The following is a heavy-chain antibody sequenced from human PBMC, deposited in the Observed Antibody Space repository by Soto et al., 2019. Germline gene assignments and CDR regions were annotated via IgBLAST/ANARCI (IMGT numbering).Heavy chain of an antibody. CDR2: ISSSGSTI. CDR1: GFTFSSYE. D-gene: IGHD5-18*01. J-gene: IGHJ4*02. Sequence: EVQLLESGGGLVHPGESLRLSCAASGFTFSSYEMNWVRQAPGKGLEWVSYISSSGSTIYYADSVKGRFTISRDNAKNSLYLQMNSLRAEDTAVYYCARVTGGYSYGYYFDYWGQGTLVTVSS. CDR3: ARVTGGYSYGYYFDY. V-gene: IGHV3-48*03.